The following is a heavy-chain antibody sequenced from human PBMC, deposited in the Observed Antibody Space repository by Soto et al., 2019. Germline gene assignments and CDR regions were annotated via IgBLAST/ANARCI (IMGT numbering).Heavy chain of an antibody. J-gene: IGHJ6*02. Sequence: LRLSCEASGFTFSSYAMHWVRQAPGKGLEWVAVISYDGSNKYYADSVKGRFTISRDNSKNTLYLQMNSLRAEDTAVYYCARDSGWNEQSGMDVWGQGTTVTV. D-gene: IGHD1-1*01. CDR2: ISYDGSNK. V-gene: IGHV3-30-3*01. CDR3: ARDSGWNEQSGMDV. CDR1: GFTFSSYA.